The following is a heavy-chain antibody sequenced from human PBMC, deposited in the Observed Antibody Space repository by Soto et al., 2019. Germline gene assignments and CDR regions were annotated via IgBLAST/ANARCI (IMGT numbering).Heavy chain of an antibody. D-gene: IGHD1-26*01. CDR3: AKEEYSGSYSGPYYFDY. CDR2: TSYDGSNK. V-gene: IGHV3-30*18. CDR1: GFTFSSYG. Sequence: GGSLRLSCAASGFTFSSYGMHWVRQAPGKGLEWVAVTSYDGSNKYYADSVKGRFTISRDNSKKTLYLQMNSLRAEDTAVYYFAKEEYSGSYSGPYYFDYWGQGTRVTVSS. J-gene: IGHJ4*02.